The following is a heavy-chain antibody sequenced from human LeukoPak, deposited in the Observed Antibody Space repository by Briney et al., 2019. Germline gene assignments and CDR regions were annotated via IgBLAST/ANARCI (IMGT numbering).Heavy chain of an antibody. CDR3: ARAPDYSSGWDDAFDI. CDR1: GYTFTSYG. J-gene: IGHJ3*02. V-gene: IGHV1-69*06. D-gene: IGHD6-19*01. Sequence: GASVKVSCKASGYTFTSYGISWVRQAPGQGLEWMGGIIPIFGTANYAQKFQGRVTITADKSTSTAYMELSSLRSEDTAVYYCARAPDYSSGWDDAFDIWGQGTMVTVSS. CDR2: IIPIFGTA.